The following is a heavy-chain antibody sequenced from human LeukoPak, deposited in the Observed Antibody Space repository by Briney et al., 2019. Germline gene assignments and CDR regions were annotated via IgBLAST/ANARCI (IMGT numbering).Heavy chain of an antibody. CDR1: GYTFTGYY. Sequence: ASVKVSCKASGYTFTGYYMHWVRQAPGQGLEWVGWINPNSGGTNYAQKFQGRVTMTRDTSISTAYMELSRLRSDDTAVYYCARDGLIAAAGTNWFDPWGQGTLVTVSS. CDR2: INPNSGGT. CDR3: ARDGLIAAAGTNWFDP. V-gene: IGHV1-2*02. D-gene: IGHD6-13*01. J-gene: IGHJ5*02.